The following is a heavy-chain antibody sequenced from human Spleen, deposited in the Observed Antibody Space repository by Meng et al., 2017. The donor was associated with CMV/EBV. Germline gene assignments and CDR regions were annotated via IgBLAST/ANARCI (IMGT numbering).Heavy chain of an antibody. CDR2: TYYRSKWYN. CDR3: ARVLGQWRIMGEG. CDR1: GDRVSSNSAA. J-gene: IGHJ4*02. Sequence: SQTLSLTCAISGDRVSSNSAAWNWIRQSPSRGLEWLGRTYYRSKWYNDYAASVKSRITINSDTSKNQFSLQLNSVTPEDTAVYYCARVLGQWRIMGEGWGQGTLVTVSS. V-gene: IGHV6-1*01. D-gene: IGHD6-19*01.